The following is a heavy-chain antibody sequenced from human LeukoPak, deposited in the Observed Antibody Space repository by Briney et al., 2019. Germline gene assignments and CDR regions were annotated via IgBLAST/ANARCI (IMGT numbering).Heavy chain of an antibody. J-gene: IGHJ3*02. CDR2: ISYDGSNK. CDR3: GRDTVGYGGAFDI. V-gene: IGHV3-30-3*01. D-gene: IGHD5-18*01. CDR1: GFTFSSYN. Sequence: PGGSLRLSCVASGFTFSSYNMYWVRQAPPKGLEWVAVISYDGSNKYYADSVKGRSTISRDNSKNTLYLQVNSLRPEDTAVYYCGRDTVGYGGAFDIWGQGTMVTVSS.